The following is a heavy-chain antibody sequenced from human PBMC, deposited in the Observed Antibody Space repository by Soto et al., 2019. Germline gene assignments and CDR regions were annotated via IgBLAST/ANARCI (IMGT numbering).Heavy chain of an antibody. Sequence: QVQLVQSGAEVKKPGAPVKVSCKASGYTFTSYGISWVRQAPGQGLEWMGWISAYNGNTNYEQKLQGRVTMNTDTSTSTAYMERRSLGSDATAVYYCARERVGSSGYLARVYFDYWGQGTLVTVSS. D-gene: IGHD3-22*01. V-gene: IGHV1-18*01. CDR2: ISAYNGNT. CDR1: GYTFTSYG. CDR3: ARERVGSSGYLARVYFDY. J-gene: IGHJ4*02.